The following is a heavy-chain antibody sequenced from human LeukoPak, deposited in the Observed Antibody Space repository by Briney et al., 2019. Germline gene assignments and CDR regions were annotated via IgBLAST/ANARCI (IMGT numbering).Heavy chain of an antibody. CDR3: ARRIYSSSTNWFDP. J-gene: IGHJ5*02. Sequence: GESLRISCKGSGYSFTSYWIGWVRQMPRKGLEWMGIIYPGDSDTRYSPSFQGQVTISADKSISTAYLQWSSLKASDTAIYYCARRIYSSSTNWFDPWGQGTLVTVSS. CDR2: IYPGDSDT. D-gene: IGHD6-6*01. CDR1: GYSFTSYW. V-gene: IGHV5-51*01.